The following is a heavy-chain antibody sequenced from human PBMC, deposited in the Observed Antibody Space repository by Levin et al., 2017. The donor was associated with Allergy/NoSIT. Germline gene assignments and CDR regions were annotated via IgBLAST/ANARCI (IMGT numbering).Heavy chain of an antibody. J-gene: IGHJ4*02. CDR2: ITGSDDT. Sequence: GGSLRLSCAASGFTFSNHAMSWVRQAPGKGPEWVSGITGSDDTYYAASVKGRFTISRDNSRNTLYLQINSLRAEDTAIYYCARSPRTTYEWILDYWGLGTLVTVSS. D-gene: IGHD2/OR15-2a*01. CDR3: ARSPRTTYEWILDY. V-gene: IGHV3-23*01. CDR1: GFTFSNHA.